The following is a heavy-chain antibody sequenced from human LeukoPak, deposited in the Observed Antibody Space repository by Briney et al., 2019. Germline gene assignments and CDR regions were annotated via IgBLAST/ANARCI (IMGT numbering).Heavy chain of an antibody. CDR3: TTDQGWGYYNSLDI. CDR2: IKSKIDGGTP. CDR1: GLIFNNAW. J-gene: IGHJ3*02. V-gene: IGHV3-15*01. D-gene: IGHD3-22*01. Sequence: GGSLRLSCEVSGLIFNNAWMAWVRQAPGKGPEWVGRIKSKIDGGTPEYAGTVKGRFIRSRDDTKSTLYLQMNSLRSEDTAVYYCTTDQGWGYYNSLDIWGHGTMVTVSS.